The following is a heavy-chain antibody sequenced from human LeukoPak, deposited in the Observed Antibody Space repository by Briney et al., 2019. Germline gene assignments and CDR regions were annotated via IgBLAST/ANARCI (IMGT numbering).Heavy chain of an antibody. CDR3: ARVGDYDSSAPGPAEYFQH. D-gene: IGHD3-22*01. J-gene: IGHJ1*01. CDR1: GGSISSSNW. V-gene: IGHV4-4*02. CDR2: IYHSGST. Sequence: PSGTLSLTCAVSGGSISSSNWWSWVRQPPGKGLEWIGEIYHSGSTNYNPSLKSRDTISVDKSKNQFSLKLSSVTAEDTAVYYCARVGDYDSSAPGPAEYFQHWGQGTLVTVSS.